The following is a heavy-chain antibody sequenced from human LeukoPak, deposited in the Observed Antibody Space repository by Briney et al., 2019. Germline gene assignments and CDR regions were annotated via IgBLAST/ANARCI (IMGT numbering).Heavy chain of an antibody. D-gene: IGHD5-12*01. J-gene: IGHJ6*02. CDR1: GFTFGDYA. CDR3: TREEWLQLVRGYYYYGMDV. Sequence: GGSLRLSCTASGFTFGDYAMNWVRQAPVKGLEWVGFIRSKAYGGTTEYAASVKGRFTISRDDSKSIAYLQMNSLKTEDTAVYYCTREEWLQLVRGYYYYGMDVWGQGTTVTVSS. V-gene: IGHV3-49*04. CDR2: IRSKAYGGTT.